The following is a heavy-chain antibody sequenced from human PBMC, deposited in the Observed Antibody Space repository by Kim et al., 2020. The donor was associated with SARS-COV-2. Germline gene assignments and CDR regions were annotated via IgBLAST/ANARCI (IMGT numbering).Heavy chain of an antibody. CDR3: TTPGGTSCYD. D-gene: IGHD2-2*01. CDR2: IRSKTDRGTV. Sequence: GGSLRLSCEASGFTFSNAWMSWVRQAPGKGLEWVGRIRSKTDRGTVDYAAPVKGRFTISRDDSKNTLYLQMNSLKTEDTAVYYCTTPGGTSCYDWGQGTLVTVSS. J-gene: IGHJ4*02. CDR1: GFTFSNAW. V-gene: IGHV3-15*01.